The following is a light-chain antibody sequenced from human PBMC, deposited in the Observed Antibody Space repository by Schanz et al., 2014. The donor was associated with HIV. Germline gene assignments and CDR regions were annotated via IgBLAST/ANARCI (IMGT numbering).Light chain of an antibody. V-gene: IGLV1-44*01. Sequence: QSVLTQPPSASGTPGQRVTISCSGSSSNIGSNTVNWYQQLPGTAPKLLIYNHNQRPSGVPDRFSGSKSGTSASLAISGLRSEDEADYYCAAWDDSLSGRVFGGGTQLTVL. CDR3: AAWDDSLSGRV. CDR1: SSNIGSNT. J-gene: IGLJ2*01. CDR2: NHN.